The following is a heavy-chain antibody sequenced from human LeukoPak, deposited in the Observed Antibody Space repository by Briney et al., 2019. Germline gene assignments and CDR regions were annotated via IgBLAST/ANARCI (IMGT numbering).Heavy chain of an antibody. D-gene: IGHD2-2*01. CDR1: GYTFTSYG. Sequence: GASVKVSCKASGYTFTSYGISWVRQAPGQGLEWMGWISAYNGNTNYAQKLQGRVTMTTDTSTSTAYMELRSLRSDDTAVYYCARDLSVLVVVPAAILDYWGQGTLVTVSS. CDR2: ISAYNGNT. V-gene: IGHV1-18*01. J-gene: IGHJ4*02. CDR3: ARDLSVLVVVPAAILDY.